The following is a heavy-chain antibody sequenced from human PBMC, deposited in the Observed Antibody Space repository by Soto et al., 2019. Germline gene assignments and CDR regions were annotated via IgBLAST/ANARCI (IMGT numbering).Heavy chain of an antibody. CDR2: INAGNGNT. J-gene: IGHJ6*02. D-gene: IGHD2-15*01. Sequence: QVQLVQSGAEVKKPGASVKVSCKASGYTFTSYAMHWVRQAPGQRLEWMGWINAGNGNTKYSQKFQGRVTITRDTSASTAYMELSSLRSEDTAVYYCARGSPFAVVAATPYYYYYGMDVWGQGTTVTVSS. CDR3: ARGSPFAVVAATPYYYYYGMDV. V-gene: IGHV1-3*01. CDR1: GYTFTSYA.